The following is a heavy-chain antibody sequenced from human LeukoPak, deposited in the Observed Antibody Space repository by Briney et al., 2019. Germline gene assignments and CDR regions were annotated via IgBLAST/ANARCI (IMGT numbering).Heavy chain of an antibody. V-gene: IGHV1-69*13. CDR1: GGTFSSYA. J-gene: IGHJ5*02. CDR2: IIPIFGTA. D-gene: IGHD3-9*01. Sequence: ASVKVSCKASGGTFSSYAISWVRQAPGQGLEWMGGIIPIFGTANYAQKFQGRVTITADESTSTAYMELSSLRSEDTAVYYCARAPSDPDYYDTLTENWESLWFDPWGQGTLVTVSS. CDR3: ARAPSDPDYYDTLTENWESLWFDP.